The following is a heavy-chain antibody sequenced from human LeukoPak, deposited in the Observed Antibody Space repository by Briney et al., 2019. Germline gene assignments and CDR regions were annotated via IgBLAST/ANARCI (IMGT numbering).Heavy chain of an antibody. J-gene: IGHJ3*02. Sequence: SETLSLTCTVSDDSISSGSYYWSWIRQPAGKGLEYIGRINTGGTTNYNPSLRSRVTILVDTSKNQFSLNLGSVSAADTAVYYCARTLLPAVKGAFDIWGQGTMVTVSS. CDR3: ARTLLPAVKGAFDI. CDR1: DDSISSGSYY. D-gene: IGHD3-22*01. CDR2: INTGGTT. V-gene: IGHV4-61*02.